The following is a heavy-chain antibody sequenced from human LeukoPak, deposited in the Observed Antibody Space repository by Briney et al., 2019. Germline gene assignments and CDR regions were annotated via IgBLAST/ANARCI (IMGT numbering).Heavy chain of an antibody. CDR3: ARPVDYYGSGSPTEDY. J-gene: IGHJ4*02. CDR2: IIPIFGTA. D-gene: IGHD3-10*01. CDR1: GGTFSSYA. Sequence: SVKVSCKASGGTFSSYAISWVRQAPGQGLEWMGRIIPIFGTANYAQKFQGRVTITTDESTSTAYMELSSLRSEDTAVYYCARPVDYYGSGSPTEDYWGQGTLVTVSS. V-gene: IGHV1-69*05.